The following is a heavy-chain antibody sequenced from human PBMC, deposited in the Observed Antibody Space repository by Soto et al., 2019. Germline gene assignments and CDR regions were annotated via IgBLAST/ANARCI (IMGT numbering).Heavy chain of an antibody. Sequence: PGGSLRLSCAASGFTFSSYAMHRVRQAPGKGLEYVSAISSNGGSTYYANSVKGRFTISRDNSKNTLYLQMGSLRAEDMAVYYCAREGGELYYYDSSGYPFRLGMDVWGQGTTVTVSS. CDR2: ISSNGGST. J-gene: IGHJ6*02. V-gene: IGHV3-64*01. CDR3: AREGGELYYYDSSGYPFRLGMDV. CDR1: GFTFSSYA. D-gene: IGHD3-22*01.